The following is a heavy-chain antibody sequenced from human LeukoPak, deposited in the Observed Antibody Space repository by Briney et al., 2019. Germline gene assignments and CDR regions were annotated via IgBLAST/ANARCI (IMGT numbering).Heavy chain of an antibody. J-gene: IGHJ4*02. CDR3: HFYPRIQHSFDY. V-gene: IGHV1-69*02. Sequence: SVKVSCKVSGYTLTELSMHWVRQAPGQGLEWMGRIIPILGIANYAQKFQGRVTITADKSTSTAYMELSSLRSEDTAVYYCHFYPRIQHSFDYWGQGTLVTVSS. D-gene: IGHD5-18*01. CDR2: IIPILGIA. CDR1: GYTLTELS.